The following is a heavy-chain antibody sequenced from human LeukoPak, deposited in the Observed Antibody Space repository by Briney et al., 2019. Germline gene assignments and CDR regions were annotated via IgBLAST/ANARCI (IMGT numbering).Heavy chain of an antibody. Sequence: SQTLSLTCAVSGGSISSGGYSWSWIRQPPGKGLEWIGYIYHSGSTYYNPSLKSRVTISVDKSKNQFSLKLSSVTAADTAVYYCAREGSGWYDYWGQGTLVTVSS. CDR3: AREGSGWYDY. D-gene: IGHD6-19*01. CDR2: IYHSGST. J-gene: IGHJ4*02. CDR1: GGSISSGGYS. V-gene: IGHV4-30-2*01.